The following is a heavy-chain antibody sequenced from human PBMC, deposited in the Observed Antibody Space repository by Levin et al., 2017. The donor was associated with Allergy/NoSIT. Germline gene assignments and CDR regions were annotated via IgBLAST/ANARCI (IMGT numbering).Heavy chain of an antibody. CDR3: ATANLLTGYYPNDY. V-gene: IGHV3-23*01. D-gene: IGHD3-9*01. J-gene: IGHJ4*02. CDR2: ISDSGDST. Sequence: GESLKISCAASGFTFSSYAMSWVRQAPGKGLEWVSGISDSGDSTYYADSVKGRFTISRDNSKNMLFLQMNSLRAEDTAVYYCATANLLTGYYPNDYWGQGTLVTVSS. CDR1: GFTFSSYA.